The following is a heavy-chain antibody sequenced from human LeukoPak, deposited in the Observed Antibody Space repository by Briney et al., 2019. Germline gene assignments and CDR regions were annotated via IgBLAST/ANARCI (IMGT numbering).Heavy chain of an antibody. D-gene: IGHD5-24*01. J-gene: IGHJ4*02. CDR2: IYYSGST. V-gene: IGHV4-59*08. CDR1: GGSISSYC. CDR3: ARETGPATRVLDY. Sequence: SETLSLTCTVSGGSISSYCWSWIRQPPGKGLEWIGYIYYSGSTNYNPSLKSRVTISVDTSKNQFSLKLSSVTAADTAVYYCARETGPATRVLDYWGQGTLVIVSS.